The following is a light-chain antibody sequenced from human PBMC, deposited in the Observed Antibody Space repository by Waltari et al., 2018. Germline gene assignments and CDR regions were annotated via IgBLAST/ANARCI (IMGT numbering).Light chain of an antibody. CDR2: DAS. CDR3: QHYVRLPVT. Sequence: EIVLTQSPGTLSLSPGERATLSCRASQSVGRSLAWYQQKPGQAPRLLIYDASTRATGIPDRFSGSGSGTDFSPSISRLAPDDLAVYYCQHYVRLPVTFGQGTKVEFK. CDR1: QSVGRS. V-gene: IGKV3-20*01. J-gene: IGKJ1*01.